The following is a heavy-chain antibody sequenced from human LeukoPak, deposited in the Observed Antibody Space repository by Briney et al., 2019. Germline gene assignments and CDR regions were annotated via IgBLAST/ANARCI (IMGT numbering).Heavy chain of an antibody. CDR3: ARGGIRWFGELFPFTLDY. CDR1: GYTFTSYA. Sequence: ASVKVSFKSSGYTFTSYAMHLVRQAPGQSLEGMGGTNVGNDNTKYSQEFQGRVTITRDRSASTAYMELSSLRSEDMAVYYCARGGIRWFGELFPFTLDYWGQGTLVTVSS. D-gene: IGHD3-10*01. CDR2: TNVGNDNT. V-gene: IGHV1-3*02. J-gene: IGHJ4*02.